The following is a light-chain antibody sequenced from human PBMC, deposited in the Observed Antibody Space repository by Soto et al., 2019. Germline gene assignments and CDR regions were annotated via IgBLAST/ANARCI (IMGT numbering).Light chain of an antibody. CDR3: QQYYSFPRT. Sequence: DIQLTQSPSTLSASVGDRVTITCRASQSLNNRLAWYQQKPGKAPKLLIYDASTLESGVSSRFSGTGSETECTLTITDLQADDLATYYCQQYYSFPRTFGQGTKVDIK. CDR1: QSLNNR. CDR2: DAS. J-gene: IGKJ1*01. V-gene: IGKV1-5*01.